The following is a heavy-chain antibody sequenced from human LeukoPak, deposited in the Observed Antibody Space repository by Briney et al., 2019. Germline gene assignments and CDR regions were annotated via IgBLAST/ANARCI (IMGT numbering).Heavy chain of an antibody. CDR1: GFTFNSYA. J-gene: IGHJ4*02. Sequence: GGSLRLSCAASGFTFNSYAMHWVRQAPGKGLEYVSAISSNGGSTYYANSVKGRFTISRDNSKNTLYLQMGSLRAEDMAVYYCARHGHYDFWSGYSLDYWGQGTLVTVSS. V-gene: IGHV3-64*01. CDR2: ISSNGGST. CDR3: ARHGHYDFWSGYSLDY. D-gene: IGHD3-3*01.